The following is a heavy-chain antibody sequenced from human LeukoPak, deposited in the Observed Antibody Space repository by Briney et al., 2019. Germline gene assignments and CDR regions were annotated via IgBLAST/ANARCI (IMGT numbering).Heavy chain of an antibody. CDR2: ISYDGSNK. D-gene: IGHD1-1*01. CDR3: TTALYDWNDVNY. CDR1: GFTFSSYG. J-gene: IGHJ4*02. V-gene: IGHV3-30*03. Sequence: GGSLRLSCAASGFTFSSYGMHWVRRAPGKGLEWVAVISYDGSNKYYADSVKGRFTISRDNSKNTLYLQMNSLKTEDTAVYYCTTALYDWNDVNYWGQGTLVTVSS.